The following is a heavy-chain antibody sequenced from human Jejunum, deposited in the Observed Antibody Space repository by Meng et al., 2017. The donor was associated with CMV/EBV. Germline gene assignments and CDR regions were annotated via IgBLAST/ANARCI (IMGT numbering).Heavy chain of an antibody. Sequence: TVSTDSMNNYYWSWIRQPPGKGLEWIGYIHYSGNTNSNPSLTSRVTISLDTSNYQFSLTLNSVTAADTAVYYCVGGQRGGTRGGPEFWGQGTLVTVSS. CDR2: IHYSGNT. J-gene: IGHJ4*02. V-gene: IGHV4-59*01. CDR3: VGGQRGGTRGGPEF. CDR1: TDSMNNYY. D-gene: IGHD3-10*01.